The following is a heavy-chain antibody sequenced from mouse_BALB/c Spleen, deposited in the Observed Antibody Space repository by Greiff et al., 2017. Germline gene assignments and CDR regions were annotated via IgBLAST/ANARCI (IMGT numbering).Heavy chain of an antibody. CDR1: GYTFTSYW. V-gene: IGHV1-7*01. D-gene: IGHD1-1*01. Sequence: VQLQQSGAELAKPGASVKMSCKASGYTFTSYWMHWVKQRPGQGLEWIGYINPSTGYTEYNQKFKDKATLTADKSSSTAYMQLSSLTSEDSAVYYCERLRDYYLDYWGKGTTLTVSS. CDR2: INPSTGYT. J-gene: IGHJ2*01. CDR3: ERLRDYYLDY.